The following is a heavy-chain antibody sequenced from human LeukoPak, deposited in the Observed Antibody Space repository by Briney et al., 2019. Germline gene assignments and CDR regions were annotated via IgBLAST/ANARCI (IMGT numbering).Heavy chain of an antibody. CDR2: ISGSGGST. Sequence: GGSLRLSCAASGFTFDDYAMHWVRQAPGKGLEWVSAISGSGGSTYYADSVKGRFTISRDNSKNTLYLQMNSLRAEDTAVYYCAKYYGSGSSPFDYWGQGTLVTVSS. V-gene: IGHV3-23*01. J-gene: IGHJ4*02. D-gene: IGHD3-10*01. CDR1: GFTFDDYA. CDR3: AKYYGSGSSPFDY.